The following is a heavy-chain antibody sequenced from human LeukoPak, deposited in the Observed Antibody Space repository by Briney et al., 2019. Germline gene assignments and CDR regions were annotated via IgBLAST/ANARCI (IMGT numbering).Heavy chain of an antibody. CDR1: GFTFSSYA. D-gene: IGHD2-2*01. V-gene: IGHV4-34*01. CDR2: INHSGST. J-gene: IGHJ5*02. Sequence: GSLRLSCAASGFTFSSYAMSWVRQPPGKGLEWIGEINHSGSTYYNPSLKSRVTISIDTSKNQFSLKLSSVTAADTAVYYCARGRAVPADGPYNWFDPWGQGTLVTVSS. CDR3: ARGRAVPADGPYNWFDP.